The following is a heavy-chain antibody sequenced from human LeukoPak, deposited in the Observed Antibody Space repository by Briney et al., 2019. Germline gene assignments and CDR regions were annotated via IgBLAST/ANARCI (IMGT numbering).Heavy chain of an antibody. J-gene: IGHJ4*02. Sequence: GASVKVSCKAPGYTFTSYYMHWVRQAPGQGLEWMGIINPSGGSTSYAQKLQGRVTMTTDTSTSTAYMELRSLRSDDTAVYYCARRDDSSGYYHLDYWGQGTLVTVSS. V-gene: IGHV1-46*01. CDR3: ARRDDSSGYYHLDY. CDR2: INPSGGST. D-gene: IGHD3-22*01. CDR1: GYTFTSYY.